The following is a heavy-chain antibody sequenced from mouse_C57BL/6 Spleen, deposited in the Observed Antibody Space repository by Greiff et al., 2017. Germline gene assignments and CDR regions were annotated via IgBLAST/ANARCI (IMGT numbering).Heavy chain of an antibody. Sequence: QVQLKESGPELVKPGASVKISCKASGYSFTSYYIHWVKQRPGQGLEWIGWIYPGSGNTKYNEKFKGKATLTADTSSSTAYMQLSSLTSEDSAVYYCARWDWGKGYYWGQGTTLTVSS. CDR1: GYSFTSYY. J-gene: IGHJ2*01. D-gene: IGHD4-1*01. CDR2: IYPGSGNT. CDR3: ARWDWGKGYY. V-gene: IGHV1-66*01.